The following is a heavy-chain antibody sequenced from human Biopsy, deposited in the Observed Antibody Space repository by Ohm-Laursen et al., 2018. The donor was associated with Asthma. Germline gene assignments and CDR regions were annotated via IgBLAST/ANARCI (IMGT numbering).Heavy chain of an antibody. V-gene: IGHV4-39*01. CDR2: LFFSGTT. J-gene: IGHJ6*02. Sequence: GTLSLTCTVSGDSINSGGFSWDRVPPPPREGLGGDSHLFFSGTTHFSPSLQSRFILSVDTSKSQFSLRLSSVTAADTAVYYCAKHDHRYRTYRYYYYGMDVWGQGTTVTVSS. D-gene: IGHD1-14*01. CDR3: AKHDHRYRTYRYYYYGMDV. CDR1: GDSINSGGFS.